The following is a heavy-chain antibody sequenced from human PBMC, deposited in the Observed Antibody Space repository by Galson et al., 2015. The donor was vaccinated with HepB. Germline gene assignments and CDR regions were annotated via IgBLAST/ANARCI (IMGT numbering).Heavy chain of an antibody. Sequence: SVKVSCKASGYTFTSYGISWVRQAPGQGLEWMGWISAYNGNTNYAQKLQGRVTMTTDTSTSTAYMELRSLRSDDTAVYYCARTPYCSSTSCQIPPFLGPWGQGTLVTVSS. D-gene: IGHD2-2*01. CDR2: ISAYNGNT. J-gene: IGHJ5*02. V-gene: IGHV1-18*04. CDR1: GYTFTSYG. CDR3: ARTPYCSSTSCQIPPFLGP.